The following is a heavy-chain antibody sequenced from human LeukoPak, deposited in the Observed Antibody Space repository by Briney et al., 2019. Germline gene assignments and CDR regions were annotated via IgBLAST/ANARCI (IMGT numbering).Heavy chain of an antibody. V-gene: IGHV1-69*05. Sequence: RASVKVSCKASGGTFSSYAISWVRQGPGQGVEWVGGIIPIFGTANYAQKFQGTVTITTAESTSTPYMDLRSLRSADKAVYSCAREEVALLDPWGQGTLVTVSS. CDR2: IIPIFGTA. CDR3: AREEVALLDP. CDR1: GGTFSSYA. J-gene: IGHJ5*02. D-gene: IGHD5-12*01.